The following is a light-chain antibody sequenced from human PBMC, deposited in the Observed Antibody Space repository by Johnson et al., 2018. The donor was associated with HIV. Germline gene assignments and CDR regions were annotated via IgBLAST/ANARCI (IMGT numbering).Light chain of an antibody. J-gene: IGLJ1*01. CDR2: EKN. CDR1: TYNIGNNY. V-gene: IGLV1-51*02. Sequence: QSVLTQPPSVSAAPGQKVTISCSGSTYNIGNNYVSWYQQLPGTAPTLLIYEKNKRPSGIPDRFSGSKSGTSATLGITGLQTGDEADYYCGTWDSSLRVGFFGTGTKVTVL. CDR3: GTWDSSLRVGF.